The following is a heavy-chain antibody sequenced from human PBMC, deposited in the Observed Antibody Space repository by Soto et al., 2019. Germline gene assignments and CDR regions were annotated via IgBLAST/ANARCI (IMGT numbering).Heavy chain of an antibody. V-gene: IGHV3-15*01. CDR2: IKSKTDGGTT. CDR3: TTTLGYCSGGSCPVIARRKNWFDP. D-gene: IGHD2-15*01. J-gene: IGHJ5*02. Sequence: EVQLVESGGGLVKPGGSLRLSCAASGFTFSNAWMSWVRQAPGKRLEWVGRIKSKTDGGTTDYAAPVKGRFTISRDDSKNTLYLQMNSLKTEDTAVYYCTTTLGYCSGGSCPVIARRKNWFDPWGQGTLVTVSS. CDR1: GFTFSNAW.